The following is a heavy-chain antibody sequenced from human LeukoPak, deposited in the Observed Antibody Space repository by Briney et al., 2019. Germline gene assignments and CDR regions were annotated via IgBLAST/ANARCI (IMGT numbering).Heavy chain of an antibody. Sequence: SEALSLTCAVFGGSLNGHYWSWIRQFPGKGLEWIGEGSDRGGTKYNPSLRSRVAIFADTSKNQFSLRLTSVTAADTAVYPCAMNGQTGFSFDPWGQGTLVTVSS. D-gene: IGHD3-9*01. V-gene: IGHV4-34*01. CDR1: GGSLNGHY. CDR3: AMNGQTGFSFDP. CDR2: GSDRGGT. J-gene: IGHJ5*02.